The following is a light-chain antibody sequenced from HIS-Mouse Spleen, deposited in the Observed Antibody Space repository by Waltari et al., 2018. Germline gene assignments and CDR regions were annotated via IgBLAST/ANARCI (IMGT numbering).Light chain of an antibody. CDR1: SSNIGSNY. J-gene: IGLJ3*02. CDR3: AAWDDSLSGWV. V-gene: IGLV1-47*01. Sequence: QSVLTQPPSASGTPGQRVTISCSGSSSNIGSNYVYWYQQLPGTAPKLLIYRNNRRPSGVPYPFSCSKSGTSASLAISGLRSEDEADYYCAAWDDSLSGWVFGGGTKLTVL. CDR2: RNN.